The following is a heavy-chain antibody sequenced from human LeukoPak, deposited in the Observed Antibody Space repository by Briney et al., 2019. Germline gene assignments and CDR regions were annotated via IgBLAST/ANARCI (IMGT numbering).Heavy chain of an antibody. Sequence: PSETLSLTCTLSGGSISSYYWTWIRQPPGKGLEWIGYIYYGGITNYNPSLKSRVTISVDTSKNQFSLKLNSVTAADTAVYYCAGVYGYDAPVDYWGQGTLVTVSS. CDR1: GGSISSYY. D-gene: IGHD5-12*01. CDR3: AGVYGYDAPVDY. CDR2: IYYGGIT. J-gene: IGHJ4*02. V-gene: IGHV4-59*01.